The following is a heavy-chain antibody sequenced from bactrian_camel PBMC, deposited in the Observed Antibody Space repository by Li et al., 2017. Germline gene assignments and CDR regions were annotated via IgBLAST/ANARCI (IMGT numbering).Heavy chain of an antibody. D-gene: IGHD1*01. CDR3: AAVVACDTVDNWVRSAEPDYGF. CDR1: GSGFTGGFC. Sequence: VQLVESGGGSVQPGGSLRLSCAASGSGFTGGFCMAWFRQTTGKEREGVAATSGPSTVYADSVKGRFTISRDNAKNTLFLEMNNLKPEDTAMYYCAAVVACDTVDNWVRSAEPDYGFWGQGTQVTVS. V-gene: IGHV3S53*01. CDR2: TSGPST. J-gene: IGHJ6*01.